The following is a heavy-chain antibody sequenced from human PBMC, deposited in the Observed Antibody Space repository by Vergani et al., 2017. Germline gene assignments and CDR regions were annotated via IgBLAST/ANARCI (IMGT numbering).Heavy chain of an antibody. CDR1: GYTFTGYY. CDR2: INPNSGGT. D-gene: IGHD3-22*01. V-gene: IGHV1-2*02. CDR3: ARVEVYYYDSIGLYYFDY. Sequence: QVQLVQSGAEVKKPGASVKVSCKASGYTFTGYYMHWVRQAPGQGLEWMGWINPNSGGTNYAQKFQGRVTMTRDTSISTAYMELSRLRSDDTAVYYCARVEVYYYDSIGLYYFDYWGQGTLVTVSS. J-gene: IGHJ4*02.